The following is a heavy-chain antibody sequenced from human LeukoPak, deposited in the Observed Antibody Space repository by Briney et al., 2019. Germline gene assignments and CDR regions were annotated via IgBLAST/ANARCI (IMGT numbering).Heavy chain of an antibody. D-gene: IGHD6-13*01. CDR1: GGSFSGYY. CDR2: INHSGST. Sequence: SETLSLTCAVYGGSFSGYYWSWIRQPPGKGLEWIGEINHSGSTNYNPSLKSRVTISVDTSKNQFSLKLSSVTAADTAVCYCAAQRRGIAAAGTAYWGQGTLVTVSS. V-gene: IGHV4-34*01. J-gene: IGHJ4*02. CDR3: AAQRRGIAAAGTAY.